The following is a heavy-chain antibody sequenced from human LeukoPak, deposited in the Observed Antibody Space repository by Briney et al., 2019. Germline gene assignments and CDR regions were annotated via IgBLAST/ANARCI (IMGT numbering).Heavy chain of an antibody. V-gene: IGHV3-23*01. CDR3: AEGAFSAMVRGVIRETDAFDI. CDR1: GFTFSSYA. CDR2: ISGSGGST. J-gene: IGHJ3*02. Sequence: PGGSLRLSCAASGFTFSSYAMSWVRQAPGKGLEWVSAISGSGGSTYYADSVKGRFTISRDNSKNTLYLQMNSLRAEDTAVYYCAEGAFSAMVRGVIRETDAFDIWGQGTMVTVSS. D-gene: IGHD3-10*01.